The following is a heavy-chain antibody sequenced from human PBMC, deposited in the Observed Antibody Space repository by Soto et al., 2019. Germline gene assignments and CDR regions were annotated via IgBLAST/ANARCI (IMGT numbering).Heavy chain of an antibody. V-gene: IGHV1-46*01. J-gene: IGHJ6*02. Sequence: ASVKVSCKASGYTFTSYYMHWVRQAPGQGLEWMGIINPSGGSTSYAQKFQGRVTMTRDTSTSTVYMELNSLRAEDTAAYYCARDKWRASYSSSRGYYYYGMDVWGQGTTVTVSS. CDR2: INPSGGST. CDR1: GYTFTSYY. CDR3: ARDKWRASYSSSRGYYYYGMDV. D-gene: IGHD6-13*01.